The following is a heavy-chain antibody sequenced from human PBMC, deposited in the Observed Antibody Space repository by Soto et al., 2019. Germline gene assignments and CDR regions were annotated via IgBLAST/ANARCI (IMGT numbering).Heavy chain of an antibody. J-gene: IGHJ3*02. D-gene: IGHD7-27*01. CDR1: GFTFSSYG. Sequence: QVQLVESGGGVVQPGRSLRLSCAASGFTFSSYGMHWVRQAPGKGLEWVAVISYDGSNKYYADSVKGRFTISRDNSKSTLYLQMNSLRAEDTAVYYCAKAHPTGDDAFDIWGQGTMVTVSS. V-gene: IGHV3-30*18. CDR2: ISYDGSNK. CDR3: AKAHPTGDDAFDI.